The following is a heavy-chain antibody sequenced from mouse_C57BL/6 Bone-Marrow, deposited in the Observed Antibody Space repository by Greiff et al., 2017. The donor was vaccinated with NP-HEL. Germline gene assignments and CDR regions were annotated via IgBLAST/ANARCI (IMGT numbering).Heavy chain of an antibody. CDR1: GYSITSGYD. V-gene: IGHV3-1*01. CDR2: ISYSGST. Sequence: VQLKESGPGMVKPSQSLSLTCTVTGYSITSGYDWHWIRHFPGNKLEWMGYISYSGSTNYNPSLKSRISITHDTSKNHFFLKLNSVTTEDTATYYCARGGVAWFAYWGQGTLVTVSA. J-gene: IGHJ3*01. CDR3: ARGGVAWFAY.